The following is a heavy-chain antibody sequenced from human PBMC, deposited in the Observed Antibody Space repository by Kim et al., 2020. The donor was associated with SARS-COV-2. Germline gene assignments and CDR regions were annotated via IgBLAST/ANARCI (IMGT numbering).Heavy chain of an antibody. CDR3: ARAKQVYYDILTGQGGMDV. D-gene: IGHD3-9*01. V-gene: IGHV1-3*01. Sequence: GRVTITRDTSASTAYMELSSLRSEDTAVYYCARAKQVYYDILTGQGGMDVWGQGTTVTVSS. J-gene: IGHJ6*02.